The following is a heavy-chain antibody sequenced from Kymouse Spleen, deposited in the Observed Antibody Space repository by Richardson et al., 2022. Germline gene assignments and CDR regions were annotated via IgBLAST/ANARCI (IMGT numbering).Heavy chain of an antibody. CDR2: INHSGST. V-gene: IGHV4-34*01. CDR1: GGSFSGYY. D-gene: IGHD3-3*01. Sequence: QVQLQQWGAGLLKPSETLSLTCAVYGGSFSGYYWSWIRQPPGKGLEWIGEINHSGSTNYNPSLKSRVTISVDTSKNQFSLKLSSVTAADTAVYYCARGGTYYDFWSGYYKRGGMDVWGQGTTVTVSS. J-gene: IGHJ6*02. CDR3: ARGGTYYDFWSGYYKRGGMDV.